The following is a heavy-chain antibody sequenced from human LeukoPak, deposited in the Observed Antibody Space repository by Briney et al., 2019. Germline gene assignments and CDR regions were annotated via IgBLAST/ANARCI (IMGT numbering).Heavy chain of an antibody. CDR1: GFTFSSYA. D-gene: IGHD3-22*01. J-gene: IGHJ4*02. Sequence: PGGSLRLSCAASGFTFSSYAMSWVRQAPGKGLEWVSAISGSGGSTYYADSVKGRFTISRDNSKNTLYLQMNSLRAEDTAVYYCAKGHDSSGYYSYVFDYWSQGTLVTVSS. V-gene: IGHV3-23*01. CDR3: AKGHDSSGYYSYVFDY. CDR2: ISGSGGST.